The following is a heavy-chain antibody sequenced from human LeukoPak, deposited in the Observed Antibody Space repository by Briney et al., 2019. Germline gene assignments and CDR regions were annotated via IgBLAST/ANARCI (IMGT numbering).Heavy chain of an antibody. V-gene: IGHV1-2*02. CDR2: INPKSADT. J-gene: IGHJ3*02. CDR1: GYTFTGYY. CDR3: ARGFAYYDSSGYFGRNAFDI. Sequence: GASVKVSCKASGYTFTGYYMHWVRQAPGQGLEWMGWINPKSADTNYAKKFQGRVTMTRDTSISTAYMELSRLRSDDTAVYYCARGFAYYDSSGYFGRNAFDIWGQGTMVTVSS. D-gene: IGHD3-22*01.